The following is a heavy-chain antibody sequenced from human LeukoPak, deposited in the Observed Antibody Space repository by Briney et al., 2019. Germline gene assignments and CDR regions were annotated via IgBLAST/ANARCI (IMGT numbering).Heavy chain of an antibody. CDR3: ARANQNYFDY. J-gene: IGHJ4*02. CDR1: GYTFAGYY. V-gene: IGHV1-2*02. D-gene: IGHD1-14*01. Sequence: ASVKVSCKTSGYTFAGYYIHWVRQAPGQGLEWMGWIVPNNGDTNYAQRFQGRVTMTRDTSITTAFMELSRLRSDDMAIYYCARANQNYFDYWGQGTLATVSS. CDR2: IVPNNGDT.